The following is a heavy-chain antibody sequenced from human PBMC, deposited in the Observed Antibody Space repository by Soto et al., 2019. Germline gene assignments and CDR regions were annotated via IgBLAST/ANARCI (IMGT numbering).Heavy chain of an antibody. CDR2: INPNSGGT. CDR3: ARYYSSSSFWFHP. D-gene: IGHD6-6*01. Sequence: ASVKVSCKASGYTFTGYYMHWVRQAPGQGLEWMGWINPNSGGTNYAQKFQGRVTMTRDTSISTAYMELSRLRSDDTAVYYCARYYSSSSFWFHPWGQGTLVTVSS. CDR1: GYTFTGYY. J-gene: IGHJ5*02. V-gene: IGHV1-2*02.